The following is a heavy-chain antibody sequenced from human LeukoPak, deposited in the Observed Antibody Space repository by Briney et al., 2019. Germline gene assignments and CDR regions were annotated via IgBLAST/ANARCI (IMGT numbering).Heavy chain of an antibody. CDR1: GYTLTELS. CDR2: INPNSGGT. J-gene: IGHJ4*02. D-gene: IGHD3-10*01. Sequence: ASVKVSCKVSGYTLTELSMHWVRQAPGQGLEWMGWINPNSGGTNYAQKFQGRVTMTRDTSISTAYMELSRLRSDDTAVYYCARGVRGVNDYWGQGTLVTVSS. V-gene: IGHV1-2*02. CDR3: ARGVRGVNDY.